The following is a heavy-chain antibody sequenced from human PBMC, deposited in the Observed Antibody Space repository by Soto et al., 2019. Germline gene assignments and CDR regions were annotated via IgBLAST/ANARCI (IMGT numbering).Heavy chain of an antibody. Sequence: GGSLILSCAASGFTFYNYAMNWVRQAPGKGLEWVSTIDYDGVNKHYADSVKGRFTVSRDNSENTLYLQVNSLRADDTAVYYCASSSATVLLHSAMDVPGKATTVTV. CDR2: IDYDGVNK. J-gene: IGHJ6*04. CDR1: GFTFYNYA. CDR3: ASSSATVLLHSAMDV. D-gene: IGHD4-17*01. V-gene: IGHV3-23*01.